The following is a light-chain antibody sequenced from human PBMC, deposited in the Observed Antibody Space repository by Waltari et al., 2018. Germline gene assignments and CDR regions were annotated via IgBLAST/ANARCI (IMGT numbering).Light chain of an antibody. CDR3: QQYYTYSLWA. CDR2: HAS. CDR1: ESIGTS. Sequence: DIQMTQSPSTLSASVGARVTFTCRASESIGTSLAWYQQKSGKAPKLLIYHASTLEGGVRSRFSGSGSGTDFTLTISSLQPDDFATYFCQQYYTYSLWAFGQGTKVETK. J-gene: IGKJ1*01. V-gene: IGKV1-5*01.